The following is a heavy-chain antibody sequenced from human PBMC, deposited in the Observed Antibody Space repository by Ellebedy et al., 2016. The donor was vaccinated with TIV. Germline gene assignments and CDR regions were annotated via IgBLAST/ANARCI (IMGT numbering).Heavy chain of an antibody. CDR3: ARGYCLSTSCSDQNRRAYGMDV. CDR1: GFTLKTYD. D-gene: IGHD2-2*01. CDR2: IGAAHDT. J-gene: IGHJ6*02. Sequence: GESLKISCAASGFTLKTYDMHWVRQVPGRGLEWVSAIGAAHDTFYSGSVKGRFTISRENANNSLYLQMDSLRAGDTAVYYYARGYCLSTSCSDQNRRAYGMDVWGRGTTVTVSS. V-gene: IGHV3-13*01.